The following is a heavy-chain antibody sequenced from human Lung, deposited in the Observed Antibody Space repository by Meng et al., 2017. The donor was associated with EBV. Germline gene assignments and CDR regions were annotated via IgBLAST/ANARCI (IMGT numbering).Heavy chain of an antibody. Sequence: QVRLWKAGAEWKKPGASVKFSCKASGYTLTSYDINGVRQGTGQGLEWMGWMNPNRGTTGYAQKFQGRVTMTRNISKSTAYMDLSSLRSEDTAVYYCATGVADFEYWGQGTLVTVSS. J-gene: IGHJ4*02. CDR2: MNPNRGTT. V-gene: IGHV1-8*01. CDR3: ATGVADFEY. D-gene: IGHD6-19*01. CDR1: GYTLTSYD.